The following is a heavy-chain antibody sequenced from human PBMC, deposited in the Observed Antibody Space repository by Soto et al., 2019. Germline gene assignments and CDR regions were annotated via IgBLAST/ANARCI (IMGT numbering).Heavy chain of an antibody. J-gene: IGHJ4*02. D-gene: IGHD3-22*01. CDR1: GFTFSSYA. CDR3: ARMDGSGYYGSYFDY. CDR2: ISYDGSNK. V-gene: IGHV3-30-3*01. Sequence: QVQLVESGGGVVQPGRSLRLSCAASGFTFSSYAMHWVRQAPGKGLEWVAIISYDGSNKYYADSVKGRFTISRDNSKSTLFVQMNSLRAEDTAVYYCARMDGSGYYGSYFDYWGQGTLVTVSS.